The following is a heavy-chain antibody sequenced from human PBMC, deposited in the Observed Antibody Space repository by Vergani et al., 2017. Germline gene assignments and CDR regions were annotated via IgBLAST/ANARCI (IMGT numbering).Heavy chain of an antibody. CDR3: ARAQYYNWFDP. J-gene: IGHJ5*02. Sequence: QVQLQESGPGLVKPSETLSLTCTVSGASVNRANYYWSWIRQTPGTGLEWIGFIYHSGGTSYSPSLKSRVTISLDTSKNQFSLNLSSVTAADTAVYYCARAQYYNWFDPWGQGRMVTVSS. D-gene: IGHD3-10*01. CDR1: GASVNRANYY. CDR2: IYHSGGT. V-gene: IGHV4-61*01.